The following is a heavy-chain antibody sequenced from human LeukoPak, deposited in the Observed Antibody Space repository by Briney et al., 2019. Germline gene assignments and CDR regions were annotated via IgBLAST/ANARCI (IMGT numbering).Heavy chain of an antibody. CDR3: ARTIWFGEYYYFDY. D-gene: IGHD3-10*01. CDR1: GGSISSYY. CDR2: IYYSGST. Sequence: SETLSLTCTVSGGSISSYYWSWIRQPPGKGLEWIGHIYYSGSTNYNPSLKSRVTISVDTSKNQFSLKLSSVTAADTAVYYCARTIWFGEYYYFDYWGQGTLVTVSS. J-gene: IGHJ4*02. V-gene: IGHV4-59*01.